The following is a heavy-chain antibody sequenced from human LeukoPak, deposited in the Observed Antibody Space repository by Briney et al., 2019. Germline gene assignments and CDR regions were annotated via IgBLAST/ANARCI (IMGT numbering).Heavy chain of an antibody. J-gene: IGHJ6*02. CDR1: GFTFNDYA. CDR3: AKDLSPLYYYYGMDV. Sequence: GGSLRLSCVASGFTFNDYAMGWVRQAPGKGLEWVSRISGSGGSTYYADSVKGRFTISRDNSKNTLYLQMNSLSAEDTAVYYCAKDLSPLYYYYGMDVWGQGTTVTVSS. CDR2: ISGSGGST. V-gene: IGHV3-23*01.